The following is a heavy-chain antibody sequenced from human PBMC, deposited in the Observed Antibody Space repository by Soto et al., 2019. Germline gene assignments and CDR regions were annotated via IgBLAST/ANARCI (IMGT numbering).Heavy chain of an antibody. J-gene: IGHJ1*01. V-gene: IGHV3-9*01. CDR3: ANDSYDSSGPSFGECFQH. Sequence: EVQLVESGGGLVQPGRSLRLSCAASGFTFDDYAMHWVRQAPGKGLEWVSGISWNSGSIGYAASVKGRFTISRDNAKNSLYQQMNSMRGEDTALYYCANDSYDSSGPSFGECFQHWGQGTVVTVAS. CDR2: ISWNSGSI. D-gene: IGHD3-22*01. CDR1: GFTFDDYA.